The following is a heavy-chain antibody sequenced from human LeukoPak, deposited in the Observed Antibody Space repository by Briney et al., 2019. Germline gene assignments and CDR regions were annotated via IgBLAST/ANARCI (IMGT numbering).Heavy chain of an antibody. Sequence: GASVKVSCKASGYTFTDFFLHWVRQAPGQGLEYLGWIDPNSGGSESTRNLQGRVIMTRDTSISTAYLQLSRLRSDDTAVYYCARGSGVAGGLKRPIDPWGQGTLVTVSS. V-gene: IGHV1-2*02. CDR1: GYTFTDFF. D-gene: IGHD2-15*01. CDR2: IDPNSGGS. J-gene: IGHJ5*02. CDR3: ARGSGVAGGLKRPIDP.